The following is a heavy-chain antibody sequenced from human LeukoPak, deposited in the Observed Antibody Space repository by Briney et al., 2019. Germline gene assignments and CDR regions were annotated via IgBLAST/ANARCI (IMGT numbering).Heavy chain of an antibody. D-gene: IGHD3-16*01. CDR1: GSTFSSYW. Sequence: PGGSLRLSCAASGSTFSSYWMHWVRQAPGKGLVWVSRINSDGSNTRYADSVKGRFTISRDNGEYTLFLQMNSLRAEDTAVYYCASLGQIDYWGQGTLVTVSS. V-gene: IGHV3-74*01. CDR2: INSDGSNT. J-gene: IGHJ4*02. CDR3: ASLGQIDY.